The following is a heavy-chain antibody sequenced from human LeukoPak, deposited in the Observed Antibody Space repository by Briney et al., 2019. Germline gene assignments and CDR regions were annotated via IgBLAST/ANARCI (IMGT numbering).Heavy chain of an antibody. D-gene: IGHD2-15*01. CDR3: ARDRADCSGGSCYSGDDAFDI. CDR2: ISSSSSYI. CDR1: GFTFSSYS. V-gene: IGHV3-21*01. Sequence: GGSLRLSCAASGFTFSSYSMNWVRQAPGKGLEWVSSISSSSSYIYYADSVKGRFTISRANAKNSLYLQINSLRAEDTAVYYCARDRADCSGGSCYSGDDAFDIWGQGTMVTVSS. J-gene: IGHJ3*02.